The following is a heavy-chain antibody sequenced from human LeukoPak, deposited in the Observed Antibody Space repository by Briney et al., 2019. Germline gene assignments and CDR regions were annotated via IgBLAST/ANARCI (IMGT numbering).Heavy chain of an antibody. J-gene: IGHJ4*02. CDR3: ARYHLGSYLKDPFDR. V-gene: IGHV3-48*02. D-gene: IGHD3-10*01. CDR1: RFTFSNYW. Sequence: GGSLRLSCGASRFTFSNYWMSWVRQAPGKGLEWISYISLGSDDIYYADSVRGRFTISRDNAKNSLYLQMDSLRDDDTAMYYCARYHLGSYLKDPFDRWGQGTLVTVSS. CDR2: ISLGSDDI.